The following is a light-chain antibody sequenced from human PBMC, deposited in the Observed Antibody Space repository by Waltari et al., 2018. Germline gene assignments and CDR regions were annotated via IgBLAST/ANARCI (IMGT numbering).Light chain of an antibody. Sequence: DIQMTQSPSTLSASVGDRVTITCRASQTIGDWLAWYQQKPGQVPNPLIYQASNLEGGVPSRFTGSRAGTEVTLTISSLQPDDCATYYCQHYDGVVYTFVQGTKLEIK. V-gene: IGKV1-5*03. J-gene: IGKJ2*01. CDR3: QHYDGVVYT. CDR1: QTIGDW. CDR2: QAS.